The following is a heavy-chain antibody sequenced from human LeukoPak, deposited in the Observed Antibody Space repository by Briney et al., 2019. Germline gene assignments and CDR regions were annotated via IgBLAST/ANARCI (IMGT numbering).Heavy chain of an antibody. CDR1: GFSFSYYY. CDR2: ISNGGSTI. CDR3: ARGRRGYNYASDY. V-gene: IGHV3-11*04. Sequence: GGSLRLSCAASGFSFSYYYMSWIRQAPGKGLEWVSYISNGGSTIYYADSVKGRFSISRDNAKNSLYLQMNSLRAEDSAVYYCARGRRGYNYASDYWGQGTLVTVSS. J-gene: IGHJ4*02. D-gene: IGHD5-18*01.